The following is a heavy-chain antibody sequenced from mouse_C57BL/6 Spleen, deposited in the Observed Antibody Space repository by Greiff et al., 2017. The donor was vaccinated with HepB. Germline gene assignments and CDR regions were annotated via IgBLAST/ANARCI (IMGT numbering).Heavy chain of an antibody. CDR1: GYSITSGYY. CDR2: ISYDGSN. V-gene: IGHV3-6*01. J-gene: IGHJ4*01. D-gene: IGHD2-4*01. CDR3: ARDRGDYDVEDYAMDY. Sequence: EVQLQQSGPGLVKPSQSLSLTCSVTGYSITSGYYWNWIRQFPGNKLEWMGYISYDGSNNYNPSLKNRISITRDTSKNQFFLKLNSVTTEDTATYYCARDRGDYDVEDYAMDYWGQGTSVTVSS.